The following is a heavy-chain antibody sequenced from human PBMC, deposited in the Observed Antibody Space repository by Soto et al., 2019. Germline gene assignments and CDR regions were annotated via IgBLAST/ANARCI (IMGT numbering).Heavy chain of an antibody. Sequence: QVQLVQSGAEVKKPGASVKVSCKASGYTFTGYYMHWVRQAPGQGLEWMGWINPNSCGTNYAQKFQGWVTMTRDTSISTAYMELSRLRSDDTAVYYCARDIVGGRLDAFDIWGQGTMVTVSS. V-gene: IGHV1-2*04. CDR1: GYTFTGYY. CDR3: ARDIVGGRLDAFDI. D-gene: IGHD1-26*01. J-gene: IGHJ3*02. CDR2: INPNSCGT.